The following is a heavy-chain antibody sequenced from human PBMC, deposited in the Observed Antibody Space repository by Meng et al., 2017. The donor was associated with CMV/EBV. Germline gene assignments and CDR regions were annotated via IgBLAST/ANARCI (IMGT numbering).Heavy chain of an antibody. J-gene: IGHJ5*02. D-gene: IGHD3-3*01. Sequence: GSLRLSCTVSGSSISRGYFWGWIRQPPGKGLEWIGSIHHSGSTYYKSSLKSRVTISVDTAKNQFSLKLSSVTAADTAVYYCASGITIFGVVINSYNWFDPWGQGTLVTVSS. CDR3: ASGITIFGVVINSYNWFDP. CDR2: IHHSGST. V-gene: IGHV4-38-2*02. CDR1: GSSISRGYF.